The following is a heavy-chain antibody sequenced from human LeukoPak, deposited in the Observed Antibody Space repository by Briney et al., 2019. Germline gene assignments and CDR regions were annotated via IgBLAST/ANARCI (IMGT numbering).Heavy chain of an antibody. CDR1: GFTFSSYA. CDR2: ISGSGGST. Sequence: GGSLRLSCAASGFTFSSYAMSWVRQAPGKGLEWVSAISGSGGSTYYADSVKGRFTISRDNSKNTLYLQMNSLRAEDTAVYYCAKVIVVVPAATSGAFDIWGQGTMVTVSS. J-gene: IGHJ3*02. CDR3: AKVIVVVPAATSGAFDI. D-gene: IGHD2-2*01. V-gene: IGHV3-23*01.